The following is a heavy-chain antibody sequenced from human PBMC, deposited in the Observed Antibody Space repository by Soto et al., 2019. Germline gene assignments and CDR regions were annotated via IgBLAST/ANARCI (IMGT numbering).Heavy chain of an antibody. J-gene: IGHJ5*02. CDR2: ISAYNGNT. Sequence: QVQLVQSGAEVKKPGASVKVSCKASGYTFTSYGISWVRQAPGQGLEWMGWISAYNGNTNYAQKLQGRVTMTTDTSTSTAYMELRSLRSDDTAVYYCARDSISVVVNDYNWFDPWGQGTLVTVSS. CDR1: GYTFTSYG. V-gene: IGHV1-18*01. D-gene: IGHD3-22*01. CDR3: ARDSISVVVNDYNWFDP.